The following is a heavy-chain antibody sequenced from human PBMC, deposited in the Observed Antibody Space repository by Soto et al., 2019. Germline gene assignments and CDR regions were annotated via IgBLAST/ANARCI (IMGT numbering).Heavy chain of an antibody. CDR2: IQSGGYT. D-gene: IGHD2-15*01. CDR3: DDVYCSGGCCYGVPMDV. CDR1: GFTVSSKY. V-gene: IGHV3-66*01. J-gene: IGHJ6*04. Sequence: EVQLVESGGGLVQPGGSLRLSCAASGFTVSSKYMSWVRQAPGKGLEGVSLIQSGGYTYYADSVKGRFTISRDSSENTLFLQMNSLRVEDTANCTRDDVYCSGGCCYGVPMDVWGKGTTVTVSA.